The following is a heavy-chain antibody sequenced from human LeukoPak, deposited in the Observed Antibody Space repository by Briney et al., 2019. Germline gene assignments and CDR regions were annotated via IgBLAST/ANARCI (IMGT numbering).Heavy chain of an antibody. CDR3: ARETPRRGETRDGYR. V-gene: IGHV3-21*01. J-gene: IGHJ4*02. D-gene: IGHD5-24*01. Sequence: GGSLRLSCAASGFTFSIYSMNWVRQAPGKGLEWVSSISGTSYIYYADSVKGRFTISRDNPKNLLFLQINSLRVEDTAVYYCARETPRRGETRDGYRWGQGTVVTVSS. CDR1: GFTFSIYS. CDR2: ISGTSYI.